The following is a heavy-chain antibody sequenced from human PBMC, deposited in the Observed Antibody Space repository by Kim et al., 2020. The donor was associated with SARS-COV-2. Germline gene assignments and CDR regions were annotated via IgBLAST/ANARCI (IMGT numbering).Heavy chain of an antibody. CDR2: IWYDGSNK. V-gene: IGHV3-33*01. CDR3: ARDSSTSRAEGWYFDL. Sequence: GGSLRLSCAAYGFTFSSYGMHWVRQAPGKGLEWVAVIWYDGSNKYYADSVKGRFTISRDNSKNTLYLQMNSLRAEDTAVYYCARDSSTSRAEGWYFDLWGRGTLVTVSS. D-gene: IGHD2-2*01. J-gene: IGHJ2*01. CDR1: GFTFSSYG.